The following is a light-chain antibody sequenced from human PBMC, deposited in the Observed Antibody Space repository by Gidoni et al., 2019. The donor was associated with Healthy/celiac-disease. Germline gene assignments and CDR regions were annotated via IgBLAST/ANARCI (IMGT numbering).Light chain of an antibody. Sequence: DIKMTQSPSSLSASVGDRVTITCRASQSISSYLNWYQQKPGKAPKLLIYAASSLQSVVPSRFSGSGSGTDFTLTISSLQPEDFAAYYCQQSYSTPLFTFGQGTKLEIK. CDR3: QQSYSTPLFT. CDR2: AAS. V-gene: IGKV1-39*01. CDR1: QSISSY. J-gene: IGKJ2*01.